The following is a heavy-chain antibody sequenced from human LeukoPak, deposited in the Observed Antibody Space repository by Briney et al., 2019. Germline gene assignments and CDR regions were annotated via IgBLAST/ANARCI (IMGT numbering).Heavy chain of an antibody. Sequence: PSETLSLTCTVSGGSIGSYYWSWIRQPPGKGLEWIGYIFYSGSSNYNPSLKSRVTTSVDTSKNQFSLKLSSVTAADTAVYYCARGIRAGVGYWYFDLWGRGTLVTVST. CDR3: ARGIRAGVGYWYFDL. CDR1: GGSIGSYY. D-gene: IGHD3-10*01. CDR2: IFYSGSS. V-gene: IGHV4-59*01. J-gene: IGHJ2*01.